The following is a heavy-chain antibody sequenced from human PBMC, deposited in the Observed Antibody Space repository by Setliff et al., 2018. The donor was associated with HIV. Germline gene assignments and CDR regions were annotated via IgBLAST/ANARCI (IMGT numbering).Heavy chain of an antibody. CDR2: IYASGNT. Sequence: SETLSLTCTVSGGSISSGSYYWSWIRQPAGKGLEWVGRIYASGNTNYNPSLQSRVTILIDPSKNQFSLRLSSVTAADTAIYYCVGIYADYSYYLDVWGKGTTVTVSS. V-gene: IGHV4-61*02. CDR3: VGIYADYSYYLDV. CDR1: GGSISSGSYY. J-gene: IGHJ6*03. D-gene: IGHD4-17*01.